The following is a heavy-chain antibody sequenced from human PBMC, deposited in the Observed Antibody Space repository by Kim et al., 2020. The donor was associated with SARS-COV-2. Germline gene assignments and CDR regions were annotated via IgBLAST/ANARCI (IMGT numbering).Heavy chain of an antibody. Sequence: ASVKVSCKASGYTFTSYYMHWVRQAPGQGLEWMGIINPSGGSTSHAQKFQGRVTMTRDTSTSTVYMELSSLRSEDTAVYYCARDLSNYDFWSGYFGYYYGMDVWGQGTTVTVSS. V-gene: IGHV1-46*01. CDR3: ARDLSNYDFWSGYFGYYYGMDV. J-gene: IGHJ6*02. CDR1: GYTFTSYY. CDR2: INPSGGST. D-gene: IGHD3-3*01.